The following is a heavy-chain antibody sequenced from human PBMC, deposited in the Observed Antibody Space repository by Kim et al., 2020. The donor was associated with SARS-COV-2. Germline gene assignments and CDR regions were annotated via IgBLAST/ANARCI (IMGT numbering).Heavy chain of an antibody. CDR2: ISYDGSNK. CDR3: ARDVSDPTLDSSEILFDY. J-gene: IGHJ4*02. D-gene: IGHD3-22*01. Sequence: GGSLRLSCAASGFTFSSYAMHWVRQAPGKGLEWVAVISYDGSNKYYADSVKGRFTISRDNSKNTLYLQMNSLRAEDTAVYYCARDVSDPTLDSSEILFDYWGQGTLVTVSS. V-gene: IGHV3-30*04. CDR1: GFTFSSYA.